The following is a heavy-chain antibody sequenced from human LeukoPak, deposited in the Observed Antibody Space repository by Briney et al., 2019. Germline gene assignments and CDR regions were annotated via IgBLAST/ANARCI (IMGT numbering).Heavy chain of an antibody. Sequence: GGSLRLSCTASGCTFSTYWMNWVRQAPGKGLEWVANIKEDGSEKYYVDSVKGRFTISRDNAKNSLYLQMNSLRPEDTAVYSCARSPGVAGTSEFDPWGQGTLVTVSS. J-gene: IGHJ5*02. CDR2: IKEDGSEK. D-gene: IGHD6-19*01. CDR1: GCTFSTYW. CDR3: ARSPGVAGTSEFDP. V-gene: IGHV3-7*01.